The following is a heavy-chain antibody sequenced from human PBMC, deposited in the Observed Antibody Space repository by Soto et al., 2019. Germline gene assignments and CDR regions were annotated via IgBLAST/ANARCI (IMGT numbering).Heavy chain of an antibody. CDR1: GFTFSSYA. V-gene: IGHV3-23*01. D-gene: IGHD3-22*01. J-gene: IGHJ4*02. CDR3: AKDLTYYYDSSGYYPGY. Sequence: EVQLLESGGGLVQPGGSLRLSCAASGFTFSSYAMSWVRQAPGKGLEWVSAISGSGGSTYYADSVKGRFTISRDNSKNTLYRQMNSLRAEDTAVYYCAKDLTYYYDSSGYYPGYWGQGTLVTVSS. CDR2: ISGSGGST.